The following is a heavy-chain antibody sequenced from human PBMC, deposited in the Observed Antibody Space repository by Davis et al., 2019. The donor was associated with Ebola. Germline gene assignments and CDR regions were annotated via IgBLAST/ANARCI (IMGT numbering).Heavy chain of an antibody. CDR3: ARGPEDYYFDY. D-gene: IGHD3/OR15-3a*01. J-gene: IGHJ4*02. V-gene: IGHV3-23*01. CDR2: HGTSGDT. CDR1: GFVFRNYV. Sequence: GGSLRLSCAASGFVFRNYVMSWVRRAPGKGLEWVSTHGTSGDTYYADSVKGRFTISRDNAKNVVYLQMNSLSVEDTAVYYCARGPEDYYFDYWGQGTLVTVSS.